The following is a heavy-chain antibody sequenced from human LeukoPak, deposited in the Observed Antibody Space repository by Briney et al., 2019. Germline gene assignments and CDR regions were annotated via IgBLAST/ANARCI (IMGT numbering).Heavy chain of an antibody. D-gene: IGHD3-10*01. CDR3: ARGMVRGEGPTNWFDA. V-gene: IGHV1-69*13. J-gene: IGHJ5*02. CDR2: IIPIFGTA. Sequence: SAKVSCKASGGTFISCAISWVRRAPGQGLEWRGGIIPIFGTANYAQKFQGRVTTTPDESTTTAYLELTSRRSEDTAVYYWARGMVRGEGPTNWFDAGGQGSLVTVYS. CDR1: GGTFISCA.